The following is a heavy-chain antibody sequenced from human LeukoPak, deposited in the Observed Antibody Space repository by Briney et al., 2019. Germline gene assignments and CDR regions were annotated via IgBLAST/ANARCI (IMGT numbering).Heavy chain of an antibody. Sequence: GGSLRLSCAASGFTFSSYGMHWVRQAPGKGLEWVAVISYDGSNKYYADSVKGRFTIFRDNSKDTLYLQLNALTADDTAVYYCATEWAGATRRFEHWGQGTLVTVSS. CDR1: GFTFSSYG. D-gene: IGHD1-26*01. CDR2: ISYDGSNK. V-gene: IGHV3-30*03. CDR3: ATEWAGATRRFEH. J-gene: IGHJ4*02.